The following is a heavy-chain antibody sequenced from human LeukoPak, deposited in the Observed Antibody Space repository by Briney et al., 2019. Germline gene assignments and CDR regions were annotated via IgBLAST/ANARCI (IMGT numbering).Heavy chain of an antibody. Sequence: GGSLRLSCAASGFTFSSYSMNWVRQAPGKGLEWVSSISSSSSYIYYADSVKGRFTISRDNAKNSLYLQMNSLRAEDTALYYCAKGGGWDYYYYGMDVWGQGTTVTVSS. CDR3: AKGGGWDYYYYGMDV. J-gene: IGHJ6*02. D-gene: IGHD1-26*01. CDR1: GFTFSSYS. V-gene: IGHV3-21*04. CDR2: ISSSSSYI.